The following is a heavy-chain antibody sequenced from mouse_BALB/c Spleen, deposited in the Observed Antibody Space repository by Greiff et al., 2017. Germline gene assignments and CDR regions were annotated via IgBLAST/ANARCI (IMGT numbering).Heavy chain of an antibody. CDR2: ISSGGSYT. CDR1: GFTFSSYG. D-gene: IGHD1-1*01. V-gene: IGHV5-6*01. CDR3: ARPGVAFAY. Sequence: EVHLVESGGDLVKPGGSLKLSCAASGFTFSSYGMSWVRQTPDKRLEWVATISSGGSYTYYPDSVKGRFTISRDNAKNTLYLQMSSLKSEDTAMYYCARPGVAFAYWGQGTLVTVSA. J-gene: IGHJ3*01.